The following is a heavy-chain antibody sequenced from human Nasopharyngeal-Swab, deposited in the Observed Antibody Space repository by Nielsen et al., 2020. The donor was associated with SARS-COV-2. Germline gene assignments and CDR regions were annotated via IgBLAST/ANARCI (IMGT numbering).Heavy chain of an antibody. V-gene: IGHV3-66*01. Sequence: GGSLRLSCAASGFIFSASAIHWVRQAPGKGLEWVSVFYRGGSTYYAESVKGRFTISRDISKNTLDLQMNSLRVEDTAVYYCATSDWYSFVDSWGQGTLVTVSS. CDR1: GFIFSASA. CDR2: FYRGGST. CDR3: ATSDWYSFVDS. J-gene: IGHJ5*01. D-gene: IGHD6-19*01.